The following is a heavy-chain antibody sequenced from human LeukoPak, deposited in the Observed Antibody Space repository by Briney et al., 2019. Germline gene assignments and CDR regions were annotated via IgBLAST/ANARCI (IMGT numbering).Heavy chain of an antibody. J-gene: IGHJ4*02. CDR3: ARGYYFDY. CDR2: IYYGGST. V-gene: IGHV4-39*01. CDR1: GGSISSNGYY. Sequence: SETLSLTCTVSGGSISSNGYYWGWIRQPPGKGLEWIGSIYYGGSTSYNPSLKSRGTISVDTSKNQVSLKLSTVTAADTAVYYCARGYYFDYWGQGTLVTVSS.